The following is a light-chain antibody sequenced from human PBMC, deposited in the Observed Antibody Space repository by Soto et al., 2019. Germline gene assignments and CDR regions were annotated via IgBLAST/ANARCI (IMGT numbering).Light chain of an antibody. CDR2: GAS. CDR1: QTIKSNY. J-gene: IGKJ1*01. Sequence: ETGLTQSQGTLSLSPGERATRACRASQTIKSNYLAWYRQTPGQAPRLLIYGASNRATGIAVRFSGSGSGTDFTLIISRLEPEDFALYYCQQYGSSPWTFGQGTKVEIK. CDR3: QQYGSSPWT. V-gene: IGKV3-20*01.